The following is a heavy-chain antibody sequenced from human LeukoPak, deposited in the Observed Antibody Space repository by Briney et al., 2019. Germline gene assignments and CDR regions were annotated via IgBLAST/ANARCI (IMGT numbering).Heavy chain of an antibody. Sequence: GGSLRLSCAASGFTFSSYNMNWVRQAPGKGLEWVSSISGSSSYIYYADSVKGRFTISRDNAKNSLYLQMNSLRAEDTAVYYCARSDYGDYQLYYFDYWGQGTLVTVSS. CDR1: GFTFSSYN. V-gene: IGHV3-21*01. CDR2: ISGSSSYI. J-gene: IGHJ4*02. CDR3: ARSDYGDYQLYYFDY. D-gene: IGHD4-17*01.